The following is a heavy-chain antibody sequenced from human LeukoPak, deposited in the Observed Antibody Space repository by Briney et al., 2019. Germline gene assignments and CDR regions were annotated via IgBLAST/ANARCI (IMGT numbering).Heavy chain of an antibody. Sequence: GSLRLSCAASGFTFSDYSMSWIRQPPGKGLEWIGSINYSGSTYYKPSLKSRVTISVDTSKNQFSLNLSSVTAADTAVYYCARDPSLIAVADIDFDYWGQGTLVTVSS. V-gene: IGHV4-39*02. CDR3: ARDPSLIAVADIDFDY. D-gene: IGHD6-19*01. CDR2: INYSGST. J-gene: IGHJ4*02. CDR1: GFTFSDYS.